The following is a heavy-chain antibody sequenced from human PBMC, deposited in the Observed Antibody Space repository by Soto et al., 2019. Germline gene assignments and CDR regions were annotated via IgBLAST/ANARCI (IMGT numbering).Heavy chain of an antibody. J-gene: IGHJ4*02. Sequence: GGSLRLSCAVSGFSFGTYTVNWVRQAPGMGLEWVSGLSDSVGTTHYAYSVKGRFTISRDKSKNTLYLQMNSLRAEDTAVYYCAKDATRTNGWYHFDYWGQGALVTVSS. D-gene: IGHD6-19*01. V-gene: IGHV3-23*01. CDR1: GFSFGTYT. CDR3: AKDATRTNGWYHFDY. CDR2: LSDSVGTT.